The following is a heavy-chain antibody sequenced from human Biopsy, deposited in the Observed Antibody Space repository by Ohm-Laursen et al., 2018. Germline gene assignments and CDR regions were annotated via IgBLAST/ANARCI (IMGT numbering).Heavy chain of an antibody. V-gene: IGHV1-69*01. Sequence: SSVTASCPASGGAFTKYAINWARQAPGPGLEWMGGIITVSETAGYAERFQGRVTITAAVTTTTAYMDPSGLRSEDTAVYYCVAYPSSGFFENNDDFAMDVWGQGTTVIVSS. CDR1: GGAFTKYA. CDR2: IITVSETA. D-gene: IGHD6-19*01. CDR3: VAYPSSGFFENNDDFAMDV. J-gene: IGHJ6*02.